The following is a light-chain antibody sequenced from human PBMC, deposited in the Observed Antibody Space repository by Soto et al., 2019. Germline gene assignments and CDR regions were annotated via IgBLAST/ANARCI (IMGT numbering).Light chain of an antibody. V-gene: IGLV2-14*01. CDR1: SSDVGGYNY. CDR3: SSYTSSSTLRV. J-gene: IGLJ1*01. CDR2: DVS. Sequence: SALTQPASVSGSPGQSITISCTGTSSDVGGYNYVSWYQQHPGKAPKLMIYDVSNRPSGVYNRFSGSKSGNTASLTISGLQAEDEADYYCSSYTSSSTLRVFGTGTKVTVL.